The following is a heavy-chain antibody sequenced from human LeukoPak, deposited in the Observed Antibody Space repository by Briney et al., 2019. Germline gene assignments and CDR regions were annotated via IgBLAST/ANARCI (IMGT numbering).Heavy chain of an antibody. CDR2: ISYDGSNK. CDR3: ARRRGIAVAGPLDY. V-gene: IGHV3-30-3*01. CDR1: GFTFSSYA. J-gene: IGHJ4*02. D-gene: IGHD6-19*01. Sequence: GGSLRLSCAASGFTFSSYAMHWVRQAPGKGLDWVAVISYDGSNKYYADSVKGRFTISRDNSKNTLYLQMNSLRAEDTAVYYCARRRGIAVAGPLDYWGQGTLVTVSS.